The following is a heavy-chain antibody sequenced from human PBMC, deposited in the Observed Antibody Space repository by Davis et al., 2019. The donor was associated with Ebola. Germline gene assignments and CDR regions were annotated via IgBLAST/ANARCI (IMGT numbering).Heavy chain of an antibody. CDR1: GDSISSYY. V-gene: IGHV4-59*01. Sequence: PGGSLRLSCTVSGDSISSYYWNWIRQPPGKGLEWIGYIYYSGSTDYNPSLKSRVTISLDTSKNQFSLKLSSVTAADTAVYYCARFTWCSSTSCYYYYGMDVWGQGTTVTVSS. CDR2: IYYSGST. CDR3: ARFTWCSSTSCYYYYGMDV. J-gene: IGHJ6*02. D-gene: IGHD2-2*01.